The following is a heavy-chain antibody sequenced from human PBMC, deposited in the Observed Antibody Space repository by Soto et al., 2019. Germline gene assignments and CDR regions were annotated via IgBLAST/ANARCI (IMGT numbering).Heavy chain of an antibody. V-gene: IGHV4-30-2*01. J-gene: IGHJ4*02. D-gene: IGHD2-8*01. CDR3: ARKGAYCTNGVCYTIVDY. CDR1: GVSISSGGYS. CDR2: IYHSGST. Sequence: QLQLQESGSGLVKPSQTLSLTCAVSGVSISSGGYSWSWIRQPPGKGLEWTGYIYHSGSTYYNPYLKIRGTVTVARANNQSSLKLSSVTAADTAVYYRARKGAYCTNGVCYTIVDYRGQGTPVTVSS.